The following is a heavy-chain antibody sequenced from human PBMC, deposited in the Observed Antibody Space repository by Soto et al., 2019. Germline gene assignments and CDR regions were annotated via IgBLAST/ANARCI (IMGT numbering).Heavy chain of an antibody. Sequence: ASVKVSCKASGYTLTSYDISWVRQSPGQGLEWMGWISAYNGNTNYAQKLQGRVTMTTDTSTSTAYMELRSLRSDDTAVYYCAREASGWHFDYWGQGTLVTVSS. CDR3: AREASGWHFDY. J-gene: IGHJ4*02. D-gene: IGHD6-19*01. V-gene: IGHV1-18*01. CDR1: GYTLTSYD. CDR2: ISAYNGNT.